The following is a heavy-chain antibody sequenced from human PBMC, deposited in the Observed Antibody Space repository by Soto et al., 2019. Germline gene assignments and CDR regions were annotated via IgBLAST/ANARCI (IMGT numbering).Heavy chain of an antibody. Sequence: SETLSLTCTVSGGSISSYYWSWIRQPPGKGLEWIGYTYYSGSTTYNPSLKSRVTISVDSSKNQFSLKLDSVTPADTAVYYCARVRGTAGKRYFDYWGPGTLVTVSS. CDR1: GGSISSYY. CDR2: TYYSGST. J-gene: IGHJ4*02. CDR3: ARVRGTAGKRYFDY. V-gene: IGHV4-59*01. D-gene: IGHD6-13*01.